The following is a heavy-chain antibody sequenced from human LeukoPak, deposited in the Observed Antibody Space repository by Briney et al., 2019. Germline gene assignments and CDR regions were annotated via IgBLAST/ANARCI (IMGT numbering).Heavy chain of an antibody. CDR2: INPNSGGT. Sequence: ASVKVSCRASGYTFTGYYMDWVRQAPGQGLEWMGWINPNSGGTNYAQKFQGKVTMTRDTSISTAYMELSRLRSDDTAVYYCARDRARYYYYMDVWGKGTTVTVSS. CDR3: ARDRARYYYYMDV. V-gene: IGHV1-2*02. J-gene: IGHJ6*03. CDR1: GYTFTGYY.